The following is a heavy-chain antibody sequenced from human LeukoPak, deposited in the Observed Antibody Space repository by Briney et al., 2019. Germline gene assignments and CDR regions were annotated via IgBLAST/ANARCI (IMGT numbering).Heavy chain of an antibody. CDR2: ISYDGSNK. CDR1: GFTFSSYA. CDR3: ARVNPTYCGGDCYSLNVRPLGLAFDI. V-gene: IGHV3-30*04. D-gene: IGHD2-21*02. Sequence: GRSLRLSCAASGFTFSSYAMHWVRQAPGKGLGWVAVISYDGSNKYYADSVKGRLTISRDNSKNTLYLQMNSLRAEDTAVYYCARVNPTYCGGDCYSLNVRPLGLAFDIWGQGTMVTVSS. J-gene: IGHJ3*02.